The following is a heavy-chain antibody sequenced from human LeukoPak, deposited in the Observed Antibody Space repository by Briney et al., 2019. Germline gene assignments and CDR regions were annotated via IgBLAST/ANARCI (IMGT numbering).Heavy chain of an antibody. J-gene: IGHJ4*02. D-gene: IGHD3-22*01. Sequence: SETLSLTCAVYGGSFSSYYWSWIRQPPGKGLEWIGYIYYSGSTNYNPSLKSRVTISVDTSKNQFSLRLNSVTAADTAVYYCASYDSSGLFEYWGQGTLVTVSS. CDR2: IYYSGST. CDR3: ASYDSSGLFEY. CDR1: GGSFSSYY. V-gene: IGHV4-59*01.